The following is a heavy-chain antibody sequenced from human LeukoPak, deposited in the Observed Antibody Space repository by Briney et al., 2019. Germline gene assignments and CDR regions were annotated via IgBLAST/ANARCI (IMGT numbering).Heavy chain of an antibody. V-gene: IGHV4-59*08. CDR2: IHYNGIT. J-gene: IGHJ4*02. Sequence: SETLSLTCTVSGSMYNYYWSWIRQSPGKGLEWIGYIHYNGITNYNPSLKTRVTMSLDTSKNQVSLNLNSVTAADTAVYYCARHISSGGTYAHFDYWGQGTLVTVSS. CDR1: GSMYNYY. D-gene: IGHD1-26*01. CDR3: ARHISSGGTYAHFDY.